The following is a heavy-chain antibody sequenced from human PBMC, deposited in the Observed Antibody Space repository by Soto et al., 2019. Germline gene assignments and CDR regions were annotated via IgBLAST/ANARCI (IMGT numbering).Heavy chain of an antibody. V-gene: IGHV3-11*06. CDR3: ARDLLDSPGAFDI. D-gene: IGHD3-9*01. J-gene: IGHJ3*02. CDR1: GFTFSDYY. Sequence: GGSLRLSCAASGFTFSDYYMSWIRQAPGKGLEWVSYISSSSSYTNYADSVKGRFTISRDNAKNSLYLQMNSLRAEDKAVYYCARDLLDSPGAFDIWGQGTMVTVSS. CDR2: ISSSSSYT.